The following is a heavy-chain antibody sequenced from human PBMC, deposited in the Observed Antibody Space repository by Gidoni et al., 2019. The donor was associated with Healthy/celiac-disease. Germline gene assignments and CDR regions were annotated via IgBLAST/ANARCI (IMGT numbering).Heavy chain of an antibody. D-gene: IGHD1-26*01. V-gene: IGHV4-59*01. CDR3: AREVVGGFSFDY. J-gene: IGHJ4*02. CDR1: GGSISSYY. CDR2: IYYSGST. Sequence: QVQLQASAPAPAKHYETLSLTCTVAGGSISSYYWRWIRQPPGKGLEWIGYIYYSGSTNYNPSLKSRVSISVDTSKTQFSLKLSSVTAADTAVYYCAREVVGGFSFDYWGQGTLVTVSS.